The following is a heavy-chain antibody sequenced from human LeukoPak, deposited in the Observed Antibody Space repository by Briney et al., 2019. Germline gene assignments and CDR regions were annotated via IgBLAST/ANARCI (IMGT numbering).Heavy chain of an antibody. CDR3: ASSDYGGNYFGY. CDR1: GGSISSYF. V-gene: IGHV4-59*08. J-gene: IGHJ4*02. D-gene: IGHD4-17*01. Sequence: ETLPLTCTVSGGSISSYFWSWIRQPPGQGLEWIGYIYYSGSTNYNPSLKSRVTISVDTSKNQFSLKLSSVTAADTAVYYCASSDYGGNYFGYWGQGTLVTVSS. CDR2: IYYSGST.